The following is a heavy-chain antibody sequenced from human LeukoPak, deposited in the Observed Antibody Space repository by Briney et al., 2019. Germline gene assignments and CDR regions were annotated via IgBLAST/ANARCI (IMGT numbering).Heavy chain of an antibody. CDR1: GYTFTSYD. V-gene: IGHV1-8*03. Sequence: ASVKVSCKASGYTFTSYDINWVRQATGQGLEWMGWMNPNSGNTGYAQKFQGRVTITRNTSISTAYMELSSLRSEDTAVYYCAKDSPAPNGYNYDVFDYWGQGTLVTVSS. CDR2: MNPNSGNT. D-gene: IGHD5-24*01. CDR3: AKDSPAPNGYNYDVFDY. J-gene: IGHJ4*02.